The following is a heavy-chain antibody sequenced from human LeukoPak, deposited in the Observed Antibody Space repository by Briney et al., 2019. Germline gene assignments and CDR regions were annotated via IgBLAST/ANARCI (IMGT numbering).Heavy chain of an antibody. CDR3: ARGGCSGGSCYSLYYYYMDV. Sequence: GGSLRLSCAASGFTFSSYAMSWVRQAPGKGLEWVSAISVTGGSTYSADSVKGRFTISRDNSKNTVYLQMNSLRAEDTAVYYCARGGCSGGSCYSLYYYYMDVWGKGTTVTVSS. V-gene: IGHV3-23*01. J-gene: IGHJ6*03. CDR2: ISVTGGST. CDR1: GFTFSSYA. D-gene: IGHD2-15*01.